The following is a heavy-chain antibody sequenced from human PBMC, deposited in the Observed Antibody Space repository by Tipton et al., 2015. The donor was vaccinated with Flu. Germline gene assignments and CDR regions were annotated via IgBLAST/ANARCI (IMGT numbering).Heavy chain of an antibody. CDR3: ARRDYSNYVSDPKSWFDP. D-gene: IGHD4-11*01. J-gene: IGHJ5*02. CDR1: GDSISSDYH. Sequence: LRLSCAVSGDSISSDYHWGWIRQFPGKGLEWIGTVSRSGSTVYNPSLTSRVTISIDTSKDQFSLKMKSVTASDMAVYYCARRDYSNYVSDPKSWFDPWGQGTLVTVSS. V-gene: IGHV4-38-2*01. CDR2: VSRSGST.